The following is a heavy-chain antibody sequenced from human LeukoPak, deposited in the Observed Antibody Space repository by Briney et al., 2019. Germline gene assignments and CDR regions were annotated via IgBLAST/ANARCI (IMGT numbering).Heavy chain of an antibody. CDR2: MSGSGGTT. CDR1: GFTFSRYS. V-gene: IGHV3-23*01. D-gene: IGHD6-19*01. CDR3: AKVRPVDQWLVGGFDY. Sequence: GGSLRLSCAASGFTFSRYSMSWVRQAPRKGLEWVSAMSGSGGTTNYADSVKGRFTISRDNSKNTLYLQMNSLRAEDTAVYYCAKVRPVDQWLVGGFDYWGQGTLVTVSS. J-gene: IGHJ4*02.